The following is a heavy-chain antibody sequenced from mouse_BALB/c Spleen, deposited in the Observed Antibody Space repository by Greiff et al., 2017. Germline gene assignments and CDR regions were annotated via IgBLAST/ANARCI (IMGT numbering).Heavy chain of an antibody. J-gene: IGHJ4*01. CDR3: ARERGAMDY. V-gene: IGHV5-6-3*01. Sequence: EVQLVESGGGLVQPGGSLKLSCAASGFTFSSYGMSWVRQTPDKRLELVATINSNGGSTYYPDSVKGRFTISRDNAKNTLYLQMSSLKSEDTAMYYCARERGAMDYWGQGTSVTVSS. CDR2: INSNGGST. CDR1: GFTFSSYG.